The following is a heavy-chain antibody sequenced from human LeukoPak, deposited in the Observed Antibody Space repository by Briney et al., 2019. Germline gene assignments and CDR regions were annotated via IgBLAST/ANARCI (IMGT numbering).Heavy chain of an antibody. CDR2: IWFDGGNK. J-gene: IGHJ4*02. D-gene: IGHD3-22*01. Sequence: GGSLRLSCAVSGFTFSSYGMHWVRQTPGKGLEWVAVIWFDGGNKYYGDSVKGRFTISRDNSKNTLYLQMNSLRAEDTAVYYRAKDGRSSGYLLDFWGQGTLVTVSS. V-gene: IGHV3-33*06. CDR3: AKDGRSSGYLLDF. CDR1: GFTFSSYG.